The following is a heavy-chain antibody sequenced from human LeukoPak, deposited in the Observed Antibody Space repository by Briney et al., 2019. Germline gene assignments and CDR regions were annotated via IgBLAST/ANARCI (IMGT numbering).Heavy chain of an antibody. D-gene: IGHD2-15*01. CDR2: INAGNDNT. V-gene: IGHV1-3*01. Sequence: ASVKVSCMASGYTFTSYAMHWVRQAPGQRLEWMGWINAGNDNTKYSQKFQGRVTITRDTSASTAYMELSSLRSEDTAVYYCARDLGHFTGGTCYPNWFDPWGQGTLVTVSS. CDR3: ARDLGHFTGGTCYPNWFDP. CDR1: GYTFTSYA. J-gene: IGHJ5*02.